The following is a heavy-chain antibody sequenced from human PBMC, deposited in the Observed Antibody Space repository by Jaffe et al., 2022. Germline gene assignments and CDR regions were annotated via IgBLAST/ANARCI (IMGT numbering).Heavy chain of an antibody. CDR1: GGSFSGYY. V-gene: IGHV4-34*01. J-gene: IGHJ6*03. CDR3: ARVPNWNYFLYYMDV. CDR2: INHSGST. Sequence: QVQLQQWGAGLLKPSETLSLTCAVYGGSFSGYYWSWIRQPPGKGLEWIGEINHSGSTNYNPSLKSRVTISVDTSKNQFSLKLSSVTAADTAVYYCARVPNWNYFLYYMDVWGKGTTVTVSS. D-gene: IGHD1-1*01.